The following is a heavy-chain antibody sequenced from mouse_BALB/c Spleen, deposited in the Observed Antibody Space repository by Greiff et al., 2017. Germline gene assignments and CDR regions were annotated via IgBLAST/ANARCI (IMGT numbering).Heavy chain of an antibody. V-gene: IGHV1-37*01. Sequence: EVQRVESGPELVKPGASVKISCKASGYSFTGYFMNWVKQSHGKSLEWIGRINPYNGDTFYNQKFKGKATLTVDKSSSTAHMELLSLTSEDSAVYYCGRGGDGYPYAMDYWGQGTSVTVSS. J-gene: IGHJ4*01. CDR2: INPYNGDT. CDR1: GYSFTGYF. D-gene: IGHD2-3*01. CDR3: GRGGDGYPYAMDY.